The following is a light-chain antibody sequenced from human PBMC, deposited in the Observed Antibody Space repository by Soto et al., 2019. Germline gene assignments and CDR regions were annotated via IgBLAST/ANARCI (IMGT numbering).Light chain of an antibody. V-gene: IGKV3-20*01. CDR3: QQYDSSLGLT. Sequence: EIVLTQSPGTLSLSPGERATLSCRASQSVSSSYLAWYQQKPGQAPRHLIYGASSRATGIPGRFSGSGSGTDFTLTTSRLEPEAFAVYYCQQYDSSLGLTFGGGTKVEIK. CDR1: QSVSSSY. CDR2: GAS. J-gene: IGKJ4*01.